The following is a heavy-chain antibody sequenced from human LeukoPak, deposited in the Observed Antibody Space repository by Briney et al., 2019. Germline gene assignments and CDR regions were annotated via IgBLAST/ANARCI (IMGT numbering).Heavy chain of an antibody. J-gene: IGHJ3*02. CDR3: ARGSGLWRGDAFDI. CDR2: IYTSGST. CDR1: GRSISSGSYY. V-gene: IGHV4-61*02. D-gene: IGHD3-16*01. Sequence: SQTLSLTCTVSGRSISSGSYYWSWIRQPAGKGLEWIGRIYTSGSTTYNPSLKSRLTISVDTSKNQFSLKLSSVTAADTAVYYCARGSGLWRGDAFDIWGQGTMVTVSS.